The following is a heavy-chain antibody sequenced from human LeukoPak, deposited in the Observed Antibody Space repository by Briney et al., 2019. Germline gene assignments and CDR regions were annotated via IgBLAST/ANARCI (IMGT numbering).Heavy chain of an antibody. CDR3: ARVRDYYDSSGYYYYYYMDV. CDR2: IYTSGST. J-gene: IGHJ6*03. D-gene: IGHD3-22*01. Sequence: SETLSLSCTVSGGSISSSSYYWSWIRQPAGKGLEWIGRIYTSGSTNYNPSLKSRVTISVDTSKNQFSLKLSSVTAADTAVYYCARVRDYYDSSGYYYYYYMDVWGKGTTVTISS. CDR1: GGSISSSSYY. V-gene: IGHV4-61*02.